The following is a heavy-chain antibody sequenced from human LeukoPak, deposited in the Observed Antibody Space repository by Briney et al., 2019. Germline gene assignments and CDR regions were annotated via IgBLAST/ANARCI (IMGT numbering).Heavy chain of an antibody. CDR3: AKGALGVATINRAWFDP. CDR1: GFTFSSYS. CDR2: ISGSGGST. V-gene: IGHV3-23*01. D-gene: IGHD5-12*01. Sequence: GGSLRLSCAASGFTFSSYSMNWVRQAPGKGLEWVSIISGSGGSTYYADSVKGRFTISRDNSKNTLYLQMNSLRTEDTAVYYCAKGALGVATINRAWFDPWGQGTLVTVSS. J-gene: IGHJ5*02.